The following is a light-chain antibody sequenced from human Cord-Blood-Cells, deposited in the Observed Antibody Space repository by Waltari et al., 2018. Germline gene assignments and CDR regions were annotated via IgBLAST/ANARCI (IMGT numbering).Light chain of an antibody. Sequence: DIQMTQSPSSLSASVGDRVTITCRGSQGISNYLAWYQQKPGKAPKLLLYAASRLESGVPSRFSVSGAGTDYTLTISSLQPEDFATYYCQQYYSTPHTFGQGTKLEIK. V-gene: IGKV1-NL1*01. CDR3: QQYYSTPHT. CDR2: AAS. CDR1: QGISNY. J-gene: IGKJ2*01.